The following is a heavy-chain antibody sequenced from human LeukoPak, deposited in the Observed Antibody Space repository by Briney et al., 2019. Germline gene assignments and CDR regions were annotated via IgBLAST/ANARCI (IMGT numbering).Heavy chain of an antibody. V-gene: IGHV3-21*01. J-gene: IGHJ6*02. Sequence: GGSMRLSCAASGFTFSSYSMNWVRQAPGKGLEWVSSISSSSSYIYYADSVKGRFTISRDNAKNSLYLQMNSLRAEDTAVSYCTREGIAAAGTLDNYYYYGMDVWGQGTTVTVSS. D-gene: IGHD6-13*01. CDR2: ISSSSSYI. CDR1: GFTFSSYS. CDR3: TREGIAAAGTLDNYYYYGMDV.